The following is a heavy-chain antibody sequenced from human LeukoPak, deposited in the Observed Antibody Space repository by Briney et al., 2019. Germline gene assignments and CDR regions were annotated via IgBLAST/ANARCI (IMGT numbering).Heavy chain of an antibody. CDR1: GFTFSSYA. J-gene: IGHJ4*02. Sequence: GGSLRLSCAASGFTFSSYAMSWVRQAPGKGLEWVSAISGSGGSTYYADSVKGRFTISRDNSKNTLYLQMNSLRAEDTAVYYCTTDGGYCTNGVCYKQFDYWGQGTLVTVSS. CDR2: ISGSGGST. D-gene: IGHD2-8*01. V-gene: IGHV3-23*01. CDR3: TTDGGYCTNGVCYKQFDY.